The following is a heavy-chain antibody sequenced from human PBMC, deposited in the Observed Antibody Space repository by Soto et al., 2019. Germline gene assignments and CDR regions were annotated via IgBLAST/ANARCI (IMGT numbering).Heavy chain of an antibody. V-gene: IGHV4-39*01. Sequence: SETLSLTCTVSGGSISSSSYYWGWIRQPPGEGLEWIGSIYYSGSTYYNPSLKSRVTISVDTSKNQFSLKLSSVTAADTAVYYCARRKALSLRGVINWFDPWGQGTLVTVSS. CDR1: GGSISSSSYY. D-gene: IGHD3-10*01. CDR2: IYYSGST. J-gene: IGHJ5*02. CDR3: ARRKALSLRGVINWFDP.